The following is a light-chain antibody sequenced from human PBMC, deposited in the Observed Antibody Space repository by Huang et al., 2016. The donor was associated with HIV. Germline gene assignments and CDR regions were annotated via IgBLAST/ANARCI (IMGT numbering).Light chain of an antibody. J-gene: IGKJ5*01. CDR3: QQRKYWPPIT. V-gene: IGKV3-11*01. CDR2: DAS. Sequence: ETVLTQSPATLSLSPGERATLSCRASQSVNSYLAWYQQKPGQTPRLLIYDASNRSTGIPARFSGSGSVTYFTLTISSLEPEDFAVYYCQQRKYWPPITFGQGTRLEIK. CDR1: QSVNSY.